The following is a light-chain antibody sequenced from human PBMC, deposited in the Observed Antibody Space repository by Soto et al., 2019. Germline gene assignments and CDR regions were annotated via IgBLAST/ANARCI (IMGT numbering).Light chain of an antibody. J-gene: IGKJ4*01. Sequence: EIVLPQSPATLSLSPGERATLSCRASQSVSSYLAWYQQKPGQAPRLLIYDASNRATGIPARFSGSGSGTDFTLTSSSLEPEDFAVYYCQQRSNWPPLLTFGGGTKVEIK. CDR2: DAS. V-gene: IGKV3-11*01. CDR1: QSVSSY. CDR3: QQRSNWPPLLT.